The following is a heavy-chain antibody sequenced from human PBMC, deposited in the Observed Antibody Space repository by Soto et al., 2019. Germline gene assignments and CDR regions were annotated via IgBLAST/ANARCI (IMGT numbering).Heavy chain of an antibody. D-gene: IGHD4-17*01. CDR3: ARQVDGDTKIDY. Sequence: QLQLQESGPGLVKPSETLSLTCTVSGGSISSSSYYWGWIRQPPGKGLEWIGSIYYSGSTYYNPSLRSRVTISVDTSKNQFSLKLSSVTAADTAVYYCARQVDGDTKIDYWGQGTLVTVSS. CDR1: GGSISSSSYY. V-gene: IGHV4-39*01. J-gene: IGHJ4*02. CDR2: IYYSGST.